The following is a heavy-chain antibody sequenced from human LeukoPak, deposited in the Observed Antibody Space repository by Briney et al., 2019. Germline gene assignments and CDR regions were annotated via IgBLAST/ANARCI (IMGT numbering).Heavy chain of an antibody. J-gene: IGHJ2*01. CDR3: ARDSPAYCSGNNCYNWYFDL. D-gene: IGHD2-15*01. Sequence: SSETLSLTCAVSGGSISGRNWWSWVRQPPGKGLEWIGEIHHSGESNYNPSLKSRVTLSIDKSTNQFSLKLSFVTAADTAIYYCARDSPAYCSGNNCYNWYFDLWGRGILITVSS. CDR1: GGSISGRNW. V-gene: IGHV4-4*02. CDR2: IHHSGES.